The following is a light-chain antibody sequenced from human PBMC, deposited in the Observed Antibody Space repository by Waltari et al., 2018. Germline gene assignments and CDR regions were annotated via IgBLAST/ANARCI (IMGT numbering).Light chain of an antibody. Sequence: QSALTQPASVSGSPGQSITISCTGTSSDVGAYNYVSWYQQHPGQVPKLIVFDVSKRPAGFPDRFSGSKTGNTASLTISGLQAEDEADYYCNSYTRSNTYVFGTGTRVTVL. CDR2: DVS. J-gene: IGLJ1*01. V-gene: IGLV2-14*03. CDR1: SSDVGAYNY. CDR3: NSYTRSNTYV.